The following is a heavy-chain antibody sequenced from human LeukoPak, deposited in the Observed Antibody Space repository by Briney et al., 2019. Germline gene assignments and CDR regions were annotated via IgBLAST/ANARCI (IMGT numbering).Heavy chain of an antibody. CDR3: ARAWIQLWLRRPDAFVI. Sequence: GGSLRLSCAASGFTFSGSSMNWVPQAPGKGRGWVSYISSSSSTIYYACSAKGGFTISRDNAKNSLYLHMSSLRAEDTAVYSFARAWIQLWLRRPDAFVIWGQGTMVSVPS. D-gene: IGHD5-18*01. J-gene: IGHJ3*02. V-gene: IGHV3-48*01. CDR1: GFTFSGSS. CDR2: ISSSSSTI.